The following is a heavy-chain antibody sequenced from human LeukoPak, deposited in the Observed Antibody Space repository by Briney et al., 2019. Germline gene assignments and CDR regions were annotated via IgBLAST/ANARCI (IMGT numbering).Heavy chain of an antibody. J-gene: IGHJ5*02. CDR2: ISSSSSYI. V-gene: IGHV3-21*01. CDR3: ARQYSYGFDWFDP. CDR1: GFTFSSYE. Sequence: GGSLRLSCAASGFTFSSYEMNWVRQAPGKGLEWVSSISSSSSYIYYADSVKGRFTISRDNAKNSLYLQMNSLRAEDTAVYYCARQYSYGFDWFDPWGQGTLVTVSS. D-gene: IGHD5-18*01.